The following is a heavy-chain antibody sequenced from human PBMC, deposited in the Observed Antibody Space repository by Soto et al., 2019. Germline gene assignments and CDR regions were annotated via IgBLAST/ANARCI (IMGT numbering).Heavy chain of an antibody. CDR3: ARDGGLLTASWHEAL. V-gene: IGHV1-46*01. Sequence: QVQLVQSGADVKKPGTSVKVSCKAAGYSFTNYCMYWMRQAPGQGLEWMGMINPRTGSTRYAQKFQDRVTLTRDTSTTTVYMELSTLISDDTAVYYCARDGGLLTASWHEALWGPGTLVTVSS. J-gene: IGHJ2*01. D-gene: IGHD2-15*01. CDR2: INPRTGST. CDR1: GYSFTNYC.